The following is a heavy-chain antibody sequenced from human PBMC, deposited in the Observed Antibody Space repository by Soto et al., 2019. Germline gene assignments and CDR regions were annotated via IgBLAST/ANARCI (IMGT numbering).Heavy chain of an antibody. CDR2: IIPIFGTA. V-gene: IGHV1-69*13. Sequence: ASVKVSCKASGGTFSSYAISWVRQAPGQGLEWMGGIIPIFGTANYAQKFQGRVTITADESTSTAYMELSSLRSEDTAVYYCARQIVGATRYFDYWGQGTLVTVSS. CDR1: GGTFSSYA. CDR3: ARQIVGATRYFDY. D-gene: IGHD1-26*01. J-gene: IGHJ4*02.